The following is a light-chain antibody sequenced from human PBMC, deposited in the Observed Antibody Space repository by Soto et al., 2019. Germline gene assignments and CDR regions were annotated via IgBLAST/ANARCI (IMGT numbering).Light chain of an antibody. CDR3: ALYMGSGIGV. CDR1: SGSVSTTYH. J-gene: IGLJ3*02. Sequence: QAVVTQEPSFSVAPGRTVTFTCGLSSGSVSTTYHPSWYQQNPGQAPRTLIYNTDIRSSGVPDRFSGSILGNTAALTITGAQADDESHYYCALYMGSGIGVFGGGTKLTVL. V-gene: IGLV8-61*01. CDR2: NTD.